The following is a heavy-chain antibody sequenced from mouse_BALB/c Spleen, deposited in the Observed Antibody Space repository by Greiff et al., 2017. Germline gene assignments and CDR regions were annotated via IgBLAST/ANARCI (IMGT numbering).Heavy chain of an antibody. J-gene: IGHJ4*01. Sequence: EVMLVESGGGLVQPGGSMKLSCVASGFTFSSYWMSWVRQSPEKGLEWVAEIRLKSDNYATHYAESVKGKFTISRDDSKSRLYLQMNSLRAEDTGIYYCTVYDYDDAMDYWGQGTSVTVSS. CDR2: IRLKSDNYAT. V-gene: IGHV6-3*01. CDR1: GFTFSSYW. D-gene: IGHD2-4*01. CDR3: TVYDYDDAMDY.